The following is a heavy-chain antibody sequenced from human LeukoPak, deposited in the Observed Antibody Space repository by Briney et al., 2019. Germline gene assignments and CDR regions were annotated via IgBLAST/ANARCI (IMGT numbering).Heavy chain of an antibody. D-gene: IGHD3-10*01. CDR3: ASATLFGEFQPHDY. J-gene: IGHJ4*02. CDR1: GFNFSSYA. CDR2: VSYDGSNK. V-gene: IGHV3-30-3*01. Sequence: GRSLRLSCAASGFNFSSYAMHWVRQAPGKGLEWVAVVSYDGSNKYYADSVKGRFTISRDNSKNTPYLQMSSLRAEDAAVYCCASATLFGEFQPHDYWGQGTLVTVSS.